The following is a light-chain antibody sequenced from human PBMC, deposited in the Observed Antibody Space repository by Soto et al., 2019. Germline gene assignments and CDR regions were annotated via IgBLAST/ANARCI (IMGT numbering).Light chain of an antibody. V-gene: IGKV3-11*01. CDR2: AAS. CDR1: QSVSSY. J-gene: IGKJ4*01. Sequence: EIVLTQSPATLSLSPGERATLSCRASQSVSSYLAWYQQRPGQAPRLLIYAASQRATGIPARFSGSGSGTDFTLTISSLEPEDFAVYYCQQFSSYPLTFGGGTKVDIK. CDR3: QQFSSYPLT.